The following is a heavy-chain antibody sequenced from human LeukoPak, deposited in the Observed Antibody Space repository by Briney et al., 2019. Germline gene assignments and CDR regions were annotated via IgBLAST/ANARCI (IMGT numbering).Heavy chain of an antibody. Sequence: KPSETLSLTCAVYGGSFSGYYWSCMRHPPGKGRVWIVELNHSGSPNYNPSLKSRVTISVDTSNNQFSLKLSSVTAADTAVYYCARGGDRTYYDFWSGYSSYYYYMDVWGKGTTVTVSS. V-gene: IGHV4-34*01. CDR3: ARGGDRTYYDFWSGYSSYYYYMDV. CDR1: GGSFSGYY. CDR2: LNHSGSP. J-gene: IGHJ6*03. D-gene: IGHD3-3*01.